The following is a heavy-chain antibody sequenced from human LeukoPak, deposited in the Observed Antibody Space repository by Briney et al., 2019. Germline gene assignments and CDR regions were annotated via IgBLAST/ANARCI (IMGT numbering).Heavy chain of an antibody. J-gene: IGHJ4*02. V-gene: IGHV1-2*02. CDR1: GYTFTGYY. CDR3: ARRVRGYSGYVRHYFDY. Sequence: ASVKVSCKASGYTFTGYYMHWVRRAPGQGLEWMGWINPNSGGTNYAQKFQGRVTMTRDTSISTAYMELSRLRSDDTAVYYCARRVRGYSGYVRHYFDYWGQGTLVTVSS. CDR2: INPNSGGT. D-gene: IGHD5-12*01.